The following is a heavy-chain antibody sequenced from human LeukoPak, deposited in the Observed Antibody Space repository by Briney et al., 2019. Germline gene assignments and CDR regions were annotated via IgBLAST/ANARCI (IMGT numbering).Heavy chain of an antibody. J-gene: IGHJ4*02. D-gene: IGHD5-18*01. CDR3: AKSPVGPSYGQNSYYYFFNY. Sequence: GGSLRLSCAASGFTVITNDVTWVRQAPGKGLEWVSVLYSDGNTKYADSVKGRFTISGDNSKNTLFLQMNSLRAEDTAVYYCAKSPVGPSYGQNSYYYFFNYWGQGTLVTVSS. V-gene: IGHV3-53*01. CDR2: LYSDGNT. CDR1: GFTVITND.